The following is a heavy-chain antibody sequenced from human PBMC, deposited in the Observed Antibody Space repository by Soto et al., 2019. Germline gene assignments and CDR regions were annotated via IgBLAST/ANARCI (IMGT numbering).Heavy chain of an antibody. V-gene: IGHV3-48*03. Sequence: EVQLVESGGGLVQPGGSLRLSCAASGFTFSSYEMNWVRQAPGKGLEWVSYISSSGSTIYYADSVKGRFTISRDNAKISLYLQMNSLGAEDTAVYYCARDRAGSSDYHFDYWGQGTLVTVSS. CDR3: ARDRAGSSDYHFDY. D-gene: IGHD2-2*01. CDR1: GFTFSSYE. J-gene: IGHJ4*02. CDR2: ISSSGSTI.